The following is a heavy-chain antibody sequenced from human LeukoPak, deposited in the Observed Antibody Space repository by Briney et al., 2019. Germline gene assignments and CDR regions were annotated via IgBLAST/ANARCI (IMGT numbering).Heavy chain of an antibody. CDR1: GFTVSSNY. V-gene: IGHV3-53*01. J-gene: IGHJ4*02. Sequence: PGGSLRLSCAASGFTVSSNYMGWVRQAPGKGLEWVSVIYSGGSTYYADSVKGRFTISRDNSKNTLYLQMNSLRAEDTAVYYCASATWYYYDSSGYFPTLTAYYFDYWGQGTLVTVSS. CDR3: ASATWYYYDSSGYFPTLTAYYFDY. D-gene: IGHD3-22*01. CDR2: IYSGGST.